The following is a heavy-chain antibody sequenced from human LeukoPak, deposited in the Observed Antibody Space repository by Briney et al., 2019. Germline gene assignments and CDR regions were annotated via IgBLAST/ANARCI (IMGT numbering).Heavy chain of an antibody. CDR2: NSGSGSYI. Sequence: GGSLRLSCAASGFIYTNYGMSYNSGSGSYIDYADSVKGRFTISRDNAENSLYLQMNSLRAEDTAIYYCAKGRTNDYWGQGTLVTVSS. V-gene: IGHV3-11*05. D-gene: IGHD1/OR15-1a*01. J-gene: IGHJ4*02. CDR3: AKGRTNDY. CDR1: GFIYTNYG.